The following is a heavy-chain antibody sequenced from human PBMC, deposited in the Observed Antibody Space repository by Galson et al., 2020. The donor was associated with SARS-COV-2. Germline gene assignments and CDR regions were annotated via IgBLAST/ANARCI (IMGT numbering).Heavy chain of an antibody. CDR3: ARAASSGSYSYVDY. Sequence: GGSLRLSCAASGFTVSSNYMSWVRQAPGKGLEWVSVIYSGGSTYYADSVKGRFTISRDNSKNTLYLQMNSLRAEDTAVYYCARAASSGSYSYVDYWGQGTLVTVSS. D-gene: IGHD1-26*01. CDR1: GFTVSSNY. J-gene: IGHJ4*02. CDR2: IYSGGST. V-gene: IGHV3-66*01.